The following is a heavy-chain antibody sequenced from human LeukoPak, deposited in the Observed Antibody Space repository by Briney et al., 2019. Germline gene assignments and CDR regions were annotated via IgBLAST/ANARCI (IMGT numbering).Heavy chain of an antibody. CDR1: GYTFTSYA. V-gene: IGHV7-4-1*02. J-gene: IGHJ6*02. CDR3: AKTESRGYSYGPPNKYYYYYYGMDV. CDR2: INTNTGNP. D-gene: IGHD5-18*01. Sequence: ASVKVSCKASGYTFTSYATNWERQAPGQGLEWMGWINTNTGNPTYAQGFTGRFVFSLDTSVSTAYLQISSLKAEDTAVYYCAKTESRGYSYGPPNKYYYYYYGMDVWGQGTTVTVSS.